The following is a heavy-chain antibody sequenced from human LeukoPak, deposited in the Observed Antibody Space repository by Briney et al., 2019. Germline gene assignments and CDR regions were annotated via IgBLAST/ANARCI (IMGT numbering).Heavy chain of an antibody. D-gene: IGHD6-6*01. CDR2: LYQSRST. Sequence: SETLSLTCTVSGVSISGFYWSWIRQSPGKGLEWIGWLYQSRSTNYNPSLKSRVTISVDTSKNQLSLKLSSVTAADTAVYYCARGLIAAREYYFDSWGQGILVTVSS. CDR1: GVSISGFY. J-gene: IGHJ4*02. CDR3: ARGLIAAREYYFDS. V-gene: IGHV4-59*01.